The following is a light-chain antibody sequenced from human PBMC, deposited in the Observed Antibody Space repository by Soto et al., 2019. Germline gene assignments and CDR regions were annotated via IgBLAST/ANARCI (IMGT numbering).Light chain of an antibody. CDR1: QSVSSNY. CDR3: HQYGSSPWT. Sequence: EIVLTQSPGTLSLSPGERATLSCRASQSVSSNYLAWYQQKPGQAPRPLIYGASSRATGIPDRFSGSGAGTDVTLTISRMEPEDFAVDYCHQYGSSPWTFGQGTKVEIK. CDR2: GAS. J-gene: IGKJ1*01. V-gene: IGKV3-20*01.